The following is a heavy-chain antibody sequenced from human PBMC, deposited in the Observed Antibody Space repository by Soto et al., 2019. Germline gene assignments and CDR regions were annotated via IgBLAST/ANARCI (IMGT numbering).Heavy chain of an antibody. CDR1: GFTFISYR. D-gene: IGHD3-3*01. CDR2: ISSSSSTI. V-gene: IGHV3-48*02. J-gene: IGHJ6*02. CDR3: ARDRTIFGVEHNYYYYYGMDV. Sequence: SLRLYCAASGFTFISYRMNWVRQAPGKGLEWVSYISSSSSTIYYADSVKGRFTISRDNAKNSLYLQMNSLRDEDTAVYYCARDRTIFGVEHNYYYYYGMDVWGQGTTVTVS.